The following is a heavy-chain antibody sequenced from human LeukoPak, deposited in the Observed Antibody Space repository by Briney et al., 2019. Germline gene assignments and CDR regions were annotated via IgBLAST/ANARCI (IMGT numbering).Heavy chain of an antibody. CDR1: GYTFTSHG. D-gene: IGHD2-2*01. Sequence: ASVKVSCKASGYTFTSHGISWVRQAPGQGLEWMGWISAYNGNTNYAQKLQGRVTMTTDTSTSTAYMELRSLRSDDTAVYYCARVHSYCSTTSCLDYWGQGTLVTVSS. J-gene: IGHJ4*02. V-gene: IGHV1-18*01. CDR3: ARVHSYCSTTSCLDY. CDR2: ISAYNGNT.